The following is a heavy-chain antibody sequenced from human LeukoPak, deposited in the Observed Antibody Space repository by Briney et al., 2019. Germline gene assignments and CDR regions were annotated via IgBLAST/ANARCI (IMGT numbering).Heavy chain of an antibody. V-gene: IGHV1-46*01. D-gene: IGHD3-9*01. Sequence: ASVKVSCKASGYSFTNYEMHWVRQAPGQGLEWMGVMNPSGGSTSYAQKFQGRVTMTRDTSTSTVYTELSSLRSEDTALYYCARDGIVLRYFDWLSPTEYYFDYWGQGTLVTVSS. CDR3: ARDGIVLRYFDWLSPTEYYFDY. J-gene: IGHJ4*02. CDR1: GYSFTNYE. CDR2: MNPSGGST.